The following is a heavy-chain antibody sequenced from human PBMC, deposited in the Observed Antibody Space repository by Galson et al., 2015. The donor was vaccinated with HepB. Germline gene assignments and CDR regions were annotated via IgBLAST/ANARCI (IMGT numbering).Heavy chain of an antibody. J-gene: IGHJ5*02. V-gene: IGHV1-69*13. CDR2: IIPIFGTA. D-gene: IGHD3-10*01. Sequence: SVKVSCKASGGTFSSYAISWVQQAPGQGLEWMGGIIPIFGTANYAQKFQGRVTITADESTSTAYMELSSLRSEDTAVYYCARDSGGFGELSWFDPWGQGTLVTVSS. CDR3: ARDSGGFGELSWFDP. CDR1: GGTFSSYA.